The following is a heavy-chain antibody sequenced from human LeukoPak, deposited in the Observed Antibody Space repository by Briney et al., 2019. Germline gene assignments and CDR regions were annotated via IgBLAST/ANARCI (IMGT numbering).Heavy chain of an antibody. CDR3: AREQYYYVSSCCFDC. D-gene: IGHD3-22*01. Sequence: GRSVSLFCAACGYIHSRYEMKWVRQARGKGLVWGSYISSSSSAISYADSVYGRCTISRDNAKNSLYLQMNSLRAYDTAVYYYAREQYYYVSSCCFDCWGQGTLVTVSS. CDR2: ISSSSSAI. V-gene: IGHV3-48*03. J-gene: IGHJ4*02. CDR1: GYIHSRYE.